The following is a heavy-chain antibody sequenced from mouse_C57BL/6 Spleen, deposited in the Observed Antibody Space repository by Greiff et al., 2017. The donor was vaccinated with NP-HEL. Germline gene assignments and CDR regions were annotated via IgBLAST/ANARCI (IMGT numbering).Heavy chain of an antibody. CDR1: GYTFTDYY. Sequence: VQLQQSGAELVRPGASVKLSCKASGYTFTDYYINWVKQRPGQGLEWIARIYPGSGNTYYNEKFKGKATLTAEKSSSTAYMQLSSLTSEDSAVYFCARGGDLYAMDYWGQGTSVTVSS. J-gene: IGHJ4*01. V-gene: IGHV1-76*01. CDR2: IYPGSGNT. D-gene: IGHD3-3*01. CDR3: ARGGDLYAMDY.